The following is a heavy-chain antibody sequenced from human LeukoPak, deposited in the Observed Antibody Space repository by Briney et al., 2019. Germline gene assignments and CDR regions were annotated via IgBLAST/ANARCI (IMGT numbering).Heavy chain of an antibody. CDR1: GYTFTSYA. CDR2: INAGNGNT. D-gene: IGHD2-15*01. V-gene: IGHV1-3*01. J-gene: IGHJ4*02. CDR3: ARDNPLHCSGGSCYSKVFDY. Sequence: VSVKVSCKASGYTFTSYAMHWVRQAPGQRLEWMGWINAGNGNTKYSQKFQGRVTITRDTSASTAYMELSSLRSEDTAVYYCARDNPLHCSGGSCYSKVFDYWGQGTLVTVSS.